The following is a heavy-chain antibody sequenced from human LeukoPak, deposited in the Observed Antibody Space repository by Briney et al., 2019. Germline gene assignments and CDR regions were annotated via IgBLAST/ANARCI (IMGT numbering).Heavy chain of an antibody. CDR3: AREGITMVRGVIQYFDY. J-gene: IGHJ4*02. CDR2: TYYRSKWYN. D-gene: IGHD3-10*01. Sequence: SQTLSLTCAISGDSVSSNSAAWNWIRQSPSRGLEWLGRTYYRSKWYNDYAVSVKSRITINPDTSKNQFSLQLNSVTPEDTAVYYCAREGITMVRGVIQYFDYWGQGTLVTVSS. V-gene: IGHV6-1*01. CDR1: GDSVSSNSAA.